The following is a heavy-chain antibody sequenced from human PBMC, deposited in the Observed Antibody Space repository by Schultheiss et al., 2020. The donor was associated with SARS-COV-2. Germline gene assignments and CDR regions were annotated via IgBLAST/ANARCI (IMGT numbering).Heavy chain of an antibody. J-gene: IGHJ4*02. CDR1: GGSISSYY. Sequence: SETLSLTCTVSGGSISSYYWSWIRQPPGKGLEWIGYIYYSGSTNYNPSLKSRVTISVDTSKNQFSPKLSSVTAADTAVYYCARTPVAYYYDSSGYYHDYWGQGTLVTVSS. CDR2: IYYSGST. CDR3: ARTPVAYYYDSSGYYHDY. V-gene: IGHV4-59*08. D-gene: IGHD3-22*01.